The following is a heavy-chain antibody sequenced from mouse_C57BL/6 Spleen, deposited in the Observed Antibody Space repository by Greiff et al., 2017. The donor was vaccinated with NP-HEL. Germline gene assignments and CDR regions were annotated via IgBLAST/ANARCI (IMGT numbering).Heavy chain of an antibody. Sequence: VQLQQPGAELVKPGASVKLSCKASGYTFTSYWMQWVKQRPGQGLEWIGEIDPSDSYTNYNQKFKGKATLTVDTSSSTAYMQLSSLTSEDSAVYYCARRGDGYDGAYWGQGTLVTVSA. V-gene: IGHV1-50*01. CDR2: IDPSDSYT. J-gene: IGHJ3*01. CDR3: ARRGDGYDGAY. CDR1: GYTFTSYW. D-gene: IGHD2-2*01.